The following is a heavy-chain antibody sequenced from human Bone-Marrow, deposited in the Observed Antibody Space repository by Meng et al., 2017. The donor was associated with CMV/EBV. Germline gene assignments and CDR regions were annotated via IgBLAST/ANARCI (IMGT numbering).Heavy chain of an antibody. J-gene: IGHJ4*02. V-gene: IGHV4-34*01. CDR2: INHSGST. CDR1: GGSFSDYY. Sequence: ETLSLTCAVYGGSFSDYYWSWIRQPPGKGLEWIWEINHSGSTSYNPSLKSRVTISVDTSKNQFSLKLSSVTAADTAVYYCARAALYSPFDYWGQGTLVTVSS. D-gene: IGHD2-15*01. CDR3: ARAALYSPFDY.